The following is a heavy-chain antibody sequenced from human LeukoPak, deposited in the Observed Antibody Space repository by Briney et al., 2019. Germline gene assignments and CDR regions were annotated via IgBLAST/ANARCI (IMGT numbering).Heavy chain of an antibody. CDR3: ARGDSSGWYHFDY. Sequence: GGSLRLSCAASGFTFSSYWMSWVRQAPGKGLEWVANIKQDGSEKYYVDSVKGRFTISRDNAKNSLYLQMNSLRAEDTAVYYCARGDSSGWYHFDYWGQGTLVTVSS. V-gene: IGHV3-7*01. J-gene: IGHJ4*02. D-gene: IGHD6-19*01. CDR2: IKQDGSEK. CDR1: GFTFSSYW.